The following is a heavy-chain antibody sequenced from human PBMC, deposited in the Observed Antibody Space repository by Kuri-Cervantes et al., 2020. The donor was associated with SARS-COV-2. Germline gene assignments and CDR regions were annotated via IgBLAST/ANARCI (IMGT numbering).Heavy chain of an antibody. D-gene: IGHD6-13*01. CDR3: AKSRWQQLSWLDY. V-gene: IGHV3-72*01. J-gene: IGHJ4*02. CDR1: GFTFSSYA. CDR2: IRNEVISYTT. Sequence: GESLKISCAASGFTFSSYAMDWVRQAPGKGLEWVGRIRNEVISYTTENAASVKGRFTISRADSQNSLFLQMNSLRAEDTAVYYCAKSRWQQLSWLDYWGQGTLVTVSS.